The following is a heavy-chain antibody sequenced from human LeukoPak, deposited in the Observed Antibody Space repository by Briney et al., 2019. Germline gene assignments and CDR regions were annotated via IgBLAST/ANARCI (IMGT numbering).Heavy chain of an antibody. CDR2: TYYRSKWYN. Sequence: SQTLSLTCAISGDSVSSNSAAWNWIRQSPSRGLEWLGRTYYRSKWYNDYAVSVKSRITINPDTSKSQFSLQLNSVTPEDTAVYYCAREELWFGELLSYYFDYWGQGTLVTVSS. CDR1: GDSVSSNSAA. J-gene: IGHJ4*02. CDR3: AREELWFGELLSYYFDY. V-gene: IGHV6-1*01. D-gene: IGHD3-10*01.